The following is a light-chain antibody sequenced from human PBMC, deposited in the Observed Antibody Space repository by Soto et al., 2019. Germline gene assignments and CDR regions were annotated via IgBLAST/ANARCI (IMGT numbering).Light chain of an antibody. Sequence: SALTQPASVSGSPGQSITISCTGTSSDVGSYNLVSWYQQHPGKAPKLMIYEGSKRPSGVSNRFSGSKSGNTASLTISGLQAEDEADYYCCSYAPWKVFGGGTKLTVL. CDR2: EGS. CDR1: SSDVGSYNL. CDR3: CSYAPWKV. V-gene: IGLV2-23*01. J-gene: IGLJ2*01.